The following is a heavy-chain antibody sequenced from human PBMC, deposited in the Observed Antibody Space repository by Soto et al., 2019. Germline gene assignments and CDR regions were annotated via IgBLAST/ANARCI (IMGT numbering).Heavy chain of an antibody. J-gene: IGHJ6*02. Sequence: SETLSLTCAVYGGSFSGYYWSWIRQPPGKGLEWIGEINHSGSTNYNPSLKSQVTISVDTSKNQFSLKLSSVTAADTAVYYCARGKSLRYFDWLPNYYYYGMDVWGQGTTVTVSS. CDR1: GGSFSGYY. CDR3: ARGKSLRYFDWLPNYYYYGMDV. V-gene: IGHV4-34*01. CDR2: INHSGST. D-gene: IGHD3-9*01.